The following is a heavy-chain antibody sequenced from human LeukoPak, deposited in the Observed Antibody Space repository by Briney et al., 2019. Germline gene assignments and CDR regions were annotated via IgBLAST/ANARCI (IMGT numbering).Heavy chain of an antibody. D-gene: IGHD3-22*01. V-gene: IGHV3-48*02. J-gene: IGHJ3*02. CDR1: GFTFSSYS. Sequence: GGSLRLSCAASGFTFSSYSMNWVRQAPGKGLEWVSYITSSSSTIYYADSVKGRFTISRDNAENSVYLQMNSLRDEDTAVYYCARGVPRYYESSGYEDDAFDIWGQGTMVTVSS. CDR3: ARGVPRYYESSGYEDDAFDI. CDR2: ITSSSSTI.